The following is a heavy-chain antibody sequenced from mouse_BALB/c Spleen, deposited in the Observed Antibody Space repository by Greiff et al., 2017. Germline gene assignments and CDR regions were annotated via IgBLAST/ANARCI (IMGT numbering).Heavy chain of an antibody. Sequence: QVQLKESGPGLVAPSQSLSITCTVSGFSLTGYGVNWVRQPPGKGLEWLGMIWGDGSTDYNSALKSRLSISKDNSKSQVFLKMNSLQTDDTARYYCARDPVYGNYVGYFDVWGAGTTVTVSS. CDR2: IWGDGST. J-gene: IGHJ1*01. CDR1: GFSLTGYG. V-gene: IGHV2-6-7*01. CDR3: ARDPVYGNYVGYFDV. D-gene: IGHD2-1*01.